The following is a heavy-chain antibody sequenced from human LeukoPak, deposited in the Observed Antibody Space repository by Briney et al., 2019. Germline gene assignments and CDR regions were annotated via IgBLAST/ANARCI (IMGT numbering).Heavy chain of an antibody. J-gene: IGHJ4*02. CDR3: AGVWSPPYTSSWPYYFDY. Sequence: SVKVSCKASGGTFSSYAISWVRQAPGQGLEWMGGIIPIFGTANYAQKFQGRVTITADKSTSTAYMELSSLRSEDTAVYYCAGVWSPPYTSSWPYYFDYWGQGTLGTVSS. CDR2: IIPIFGTA. CDR1: GGTFSSYA. V-gene: IGHV1-69*06. D-gene: IGHD6-13*01.